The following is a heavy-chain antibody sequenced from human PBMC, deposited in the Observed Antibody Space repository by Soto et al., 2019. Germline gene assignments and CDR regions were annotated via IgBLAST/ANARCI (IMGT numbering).Heavy chain of an antibody. CDR3: ARDATSGSHARFDD. V-gene: IGHV3-33*01. CDR2: IYYDGSNK. D-gene: IGHD2-15*01. Sequence: QVQLVESGGGVVQPGRSLRLSCAASGFTFSNYGMHWVRQAPGKGLEWVAAIYYDGSNKEYADSVKGRFTISRDNSKNTVFLQMDSVRAEDTAVYYCARDATSGSHARFDDWGQGNLVTVSS. CDR1: GFTFSNYG. J-gene: IGHJ4*02.